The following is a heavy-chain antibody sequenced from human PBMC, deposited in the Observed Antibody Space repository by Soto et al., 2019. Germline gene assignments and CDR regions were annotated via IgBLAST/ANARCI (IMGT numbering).Heavy chain of an antibody. Sequence: SETLSLTCAVSGYSISSGYYWGWIRQPPGKGLEWIGSIYHSGSTYYNPSLKSRVTISVDTSKNQFSLKLSSVTAADTAVYYCARDLMRGTMVRGENWFDHWGQGTLVTVSS. J-gene: IGHJ5*02. CDR1: GYSISSGYY. CDR3: ARDLMRGTMVRGENWFDH. V-gene: IGHV4-38-2*02. CDR2: IYHSGST. D-gene: IGHD3-10*01.